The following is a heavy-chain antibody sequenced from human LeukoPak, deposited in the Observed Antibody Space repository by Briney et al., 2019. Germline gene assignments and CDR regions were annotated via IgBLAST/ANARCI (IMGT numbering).Heavy chain of an antibody. D-gene: IGHD2-2*01. Sequence: ASVKVSCKASGGTFSSYAISWVRQAPGQGLEWMGGIIPIFGTANYAQKLQGRVTMTTDTSTSTAYMELRSLRSDDTAVYYCARQRGYCSSTSCYVDYYYYYGMDVWGQGTTVTVSS. CDR1: GGTFSSYA. V-gene: IGHV1-69*05. J-gene: IGHJ6*02. CDR2: IIPIFGTA. CDR3: ARQRGYCSSTSCYVDYYYYYGMDV.